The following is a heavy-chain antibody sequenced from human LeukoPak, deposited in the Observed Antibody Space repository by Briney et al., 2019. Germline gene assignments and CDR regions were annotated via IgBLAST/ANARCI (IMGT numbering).Heavy chain of an antibody. D-gene: IGHD5-18*01. Sequence: GGSLRLSCAASEFSVGSNYMTWVRQAPGKGLEWVSLIYSGGSTYYADSVKGRFTISRDNSKNTVYLQMNSLRDEDTAVYYCAKDSHWILFDDWGQGTLVTVSS. J-gene: IGHJ4*02. CDR2: IYSGGST. CDR3: AKDSHWILFDD. CDR1: EFSVGSNY. V-gene: IGHV3-66*01.